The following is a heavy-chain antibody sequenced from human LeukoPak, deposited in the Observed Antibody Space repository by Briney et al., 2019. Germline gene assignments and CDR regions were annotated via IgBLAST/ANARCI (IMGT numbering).Heavy chain of an antibody. CDR3: ARADSDSSGYYDAFDI. V-gene: IGHV1-46*01. CDR1: GYTFTSYY. CDR2: INPSGGST. Sequence: ASVKVSCKASGYTFTSYYMHWVRQAPGQGLEWMGIINPSGGSTSYAQKFRGRVTMTRDMSTSTVYVELSSLRSEDTAVYYCARADSDSSGYYDAFDIWGQGTMVTVSS. D-gene: IGHD3-22*01. J-gene: IGHJ3*02.